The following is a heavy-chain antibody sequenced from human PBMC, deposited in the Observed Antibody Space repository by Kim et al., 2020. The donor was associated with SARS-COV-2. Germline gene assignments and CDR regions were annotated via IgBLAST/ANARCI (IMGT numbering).Heavy chain of an antibody. D-gene: IGHD1-20*01. V-gene: IGHV3-7*05. CDR1: GFTFGIYW. CDR2: INEAGSDT. CDR3: VRAHMNVVTGKTGWFDP. J-gene: IGHJ5*02. Sequence: GGSLRLSCAASGFTFGIYWMHWVRQAPGKGLEWVANINEAGSDTYYADSVRGRFTISRDNARNSLFLQMNSLRAEDTAIFYCVRAHMNVVTGKTGWFDPWGQGTLVTVSS.